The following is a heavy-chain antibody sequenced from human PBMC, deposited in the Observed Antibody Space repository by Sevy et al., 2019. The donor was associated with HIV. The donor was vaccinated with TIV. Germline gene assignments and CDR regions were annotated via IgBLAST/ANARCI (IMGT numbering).Heavy chain of an antibody. Sequence: SETLSLTCTVSGGSISSSSYYWGWIRQPPGKGLEWIGSIYYSGSTYYNPSLKSRVTISVDTSKNQFSLKLSSVTAADTAVYYCERLRIMYSSSSNDFDYWGQGTLVTVSS. V-gene: IGHV4-39*01. J-gene: IGHJ4*02. CDR2: IYYSGST. D-gene: IGHD6-6*01. CDR3: ERLRIMYSSSSNDFDY. CDR1: GGSISSSSYY.